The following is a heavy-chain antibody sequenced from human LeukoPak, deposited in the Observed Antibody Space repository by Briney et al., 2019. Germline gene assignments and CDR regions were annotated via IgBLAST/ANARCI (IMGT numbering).Heavy chain of an antibody. CDR2: ISAYNGNT. D-gene: IGHD3-22*01. CDR1: GYTFTIYG. Sequence: ASVTVSFKASGYTFTIYGISWVRQAPGQGLEWMGWISAYNGNTNYAQKLQGRVTITTDTSTSTAYMELRSLRSDDTAVYYCARAYYYDSSGYFLNWFDPWGQGTLVTVSS. CDR3: ARAYYYDSSGYFLNWFDP. J-gene: IGHJ5*02. V-gene: IGHV1-18*01.